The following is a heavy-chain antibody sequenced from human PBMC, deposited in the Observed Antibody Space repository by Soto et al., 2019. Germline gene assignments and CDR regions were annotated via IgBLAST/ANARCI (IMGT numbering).Heavy chain of an antibody. V-gene: IGHV1-2*04. CDR1: GYTFTGYY. J-gene: IGHJ6*03. CDR2: INPNSGGT. CDR3: GRFDVVVVAATPYTYSSMAF. D-gene: IGHD2-15*01. Sequence: ASVKVSCKASGYTFTGYYMHWVRQAPGQGLEWMGWINPNSGGTNYAQKFQGWVTMTRDTSISTAYLQWSSLKASDTAMYYCGRFDVVVVAATPYTYSSMAFGGKGTTVTVS.